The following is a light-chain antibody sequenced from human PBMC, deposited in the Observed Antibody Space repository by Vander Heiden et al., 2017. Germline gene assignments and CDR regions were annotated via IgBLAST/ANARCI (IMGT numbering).Light chain of an antibody. J-gene: IGKJ2*01. CDR3: MQGTHSYT. CDR2: RVS. CDR1: QSLLHSDGYTY. Sequence: DVVLTQSPLSLPVTLGQPASISCRASQSLLHSDGYTYLNWFQQGPGQSPRRLFYRVSNRDSGVPDRFSGSGSGTNFTLTISRVEAEDIGVYYCMQGTHSYTFGQGTKLEI. V-gene: IGKV2-30*02.